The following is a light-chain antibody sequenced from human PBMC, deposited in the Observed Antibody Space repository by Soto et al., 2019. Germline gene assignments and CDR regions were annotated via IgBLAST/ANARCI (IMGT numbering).Light chain of an antibody. CDR3: QQYNSYSYT. Sequence: DIRMTQSPSTLSASVGDRVTITCRASQTISTWLAWYQQKPGKAPQLLIYDASSLKSGVPARFSGSGSGTQFTLTISSLQPDDFATYYCQQYNSYSYTFGQGTRLEIK. J-gene: IGKJ2*01. CDR1: QTISTW. V-gene: IGKV1-5*01. CDR2: DAS.